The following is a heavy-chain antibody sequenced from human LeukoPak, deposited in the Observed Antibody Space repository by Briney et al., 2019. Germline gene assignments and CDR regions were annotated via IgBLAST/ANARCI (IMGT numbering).Heavy chain of an antibody. J-gene: IGHJ4*02. V-gene: IGHV6-1*01. CDR1: GDSVSSNSAA. D-gene: IGHD5-12*01. Sequence: SQTLSLTCAISGDSVSSNSAAWNWIRQSPSRGLEWLGRTYYRSKWYNDYAVSVKSRITINPDTSKNQFSLQLNSVTPEDTAVYYCARDLTHYSTRHSGYVFDYWGQGTLVTVSS. CDR3: ARDLTHYSTRHSGYVFDY. CDR2: TYYRSKWYN.